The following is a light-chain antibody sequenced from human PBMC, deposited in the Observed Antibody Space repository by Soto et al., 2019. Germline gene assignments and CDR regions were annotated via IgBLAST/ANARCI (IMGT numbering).Light chain of an antibody. CDR2: DAS. Sequence: EIVLTQSPDTLSLSQGERATLSCRASQSVRSTLSWYQQKPGQAPRLLIYDASNRATGIPARFSGSGSGTDFTLTISSLEPEDFAVYYCQQRSNWPPEVTFGPGTKVDIK. J-gene: IGKJ3*01. V-gene: IGKV3-11*01. CDR1: QSVRST. CDR3: QQRSNWPPEVT.